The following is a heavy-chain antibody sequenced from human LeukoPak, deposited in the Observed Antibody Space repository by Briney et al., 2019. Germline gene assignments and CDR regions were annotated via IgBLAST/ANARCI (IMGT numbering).Heavy chain of an antibody. J-gene: IGHJ4*02. CDR3: ARDYDGSGIDY. Sequence: GGSLRLSCAASGFTFSSYEMNWVRQAPGKGLEWVSYISSSGSTIYYADSVKGRFTISRDNAKNSLYLQMNSLRAEDTAVYYCARDYDGSGIDYWGQGTLVTVSS. D-gene: IGHD3-10*01. CDR1: GFTFSSYE. V-gene: IGHV3-48*03. CDR2: ISSSGSTI.